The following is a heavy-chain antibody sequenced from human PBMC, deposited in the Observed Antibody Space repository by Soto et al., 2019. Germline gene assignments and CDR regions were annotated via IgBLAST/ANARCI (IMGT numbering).Heavy chain of an antibody. CDR3: ASNMVRGVRHYSSYGTDV. CDR1: GGSFSGYY. D-gene: IGHD3-10*01. V-gene: IGHV4-34*01. Sequence: SETLSLTCAVYGGSFSGYYWSWIRQPPGKGLEWIGEINHSGSTNYNPSLKSRVTISVDTSKNQFSLKLSSVTAADTAVYYCASNMVRGVRHYSSYGTDVWGQGTTVTVSS. CDR2: INHSGST. J-gene: IGHJ6*02.